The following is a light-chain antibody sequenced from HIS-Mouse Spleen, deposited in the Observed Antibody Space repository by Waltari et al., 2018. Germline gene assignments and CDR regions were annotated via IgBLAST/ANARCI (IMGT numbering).Light chain of an antibody. CDR3: YSTDSSGNHRV. CDR1: ALPKKY. V-gene: IGLV3-10*01. CDR2: EDS. Sequence: SYELTQPPSVSLSPEQTARITCSGDALPKKYSYWYQQKSGQAPVLVIYEDSKRPSGIPERFSGSSSGTMATLTISGAQVEDEADYYCYSTDSSGNHRVFGGGTKLTVL. J-gene: IGLJ2*01.